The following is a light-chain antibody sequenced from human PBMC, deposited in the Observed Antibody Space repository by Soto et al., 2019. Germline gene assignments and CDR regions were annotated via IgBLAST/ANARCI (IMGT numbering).Light chain of an antibody. CDR3: CSYVGSTTYV. V-gene: IGLV2-23*01. J-gene: IGLJ1*01. CDR1: SDYIGRYNQ. Sequence: QSVLTQPASVSGSPGQSITISCTGSSDYIGRYNQVSWYQQHPGKAPKVMIYEGSQRPSGVSNRFSGSKSGNTASLTISGLQAEDEADYYCCSYVGSTTYVFGSGTKLTVL. CDR2: EGS.